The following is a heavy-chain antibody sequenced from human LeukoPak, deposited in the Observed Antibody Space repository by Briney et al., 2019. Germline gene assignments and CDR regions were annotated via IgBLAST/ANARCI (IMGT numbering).Heavy chain of an antibody. CDR2: INSDGTST. CDR3: ARDFDQPSGN. J-gene: IGHJ4*02. Sequence: GGSLRLSCAASGFTFSIYWMHWVRQAPGKGLVWVSRINSDGTSTGYADSVRGRFAISRDNAEDTLYLQMNSLGAEDTAVYYCARDFDQPSGNWGQGTLVTVSS. D-gene: IGHD3-9*01. V-gene: IGHV3-74*01. CDR1: GFTFSIYW.